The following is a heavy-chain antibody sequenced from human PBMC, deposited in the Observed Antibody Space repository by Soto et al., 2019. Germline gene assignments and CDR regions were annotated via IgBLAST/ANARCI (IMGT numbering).Heavy chain of an antibody. CDR2: INHSGST. CDR3: ARGYGRNFDY. Sequence: QVQLQQWGAGLLKPSETLSLTCAVYGGSFSGYYWSWIRQPPGKGLEWIGEINHSGSTNYNPSLKSRVTISVDTSKNQFSLKLSSVTAAATAVYDCARGYGRNFDYWGQGTLVTVSS. CDR1: GGSFSGYY. V-gene: IGHV4-34*01. J-gene: IGHJ4*02. D-gene: IGHD3-10*01.